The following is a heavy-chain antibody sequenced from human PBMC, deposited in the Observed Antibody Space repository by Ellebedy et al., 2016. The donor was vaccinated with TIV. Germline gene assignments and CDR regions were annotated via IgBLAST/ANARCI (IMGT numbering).Heavy chain of an antibody. CDR3: ARDMAWGNERVNDAFDI. Sequence: GESLKISCAASRFSFSSYWMTWVRQAPGKGLEWVANINRDGGETFYVDSVKGRFTISRDNAKNSLYLQMNGLRVEDTAVYFCARDMAWGNERVNDAFDIWGHGTLVTVSA. CDR1: RFSFSSYW. CDR2: INRDGGET. V-gene: IGHV3-7*01. J-gene: IGHJ3*02. D-gene: IGHD7-27*01.